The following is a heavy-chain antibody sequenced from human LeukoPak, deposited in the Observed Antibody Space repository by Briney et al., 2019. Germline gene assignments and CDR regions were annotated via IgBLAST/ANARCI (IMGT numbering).Heavy chain of an antibody. CDR3: ARHHNGGTYHLDY. V-gene: IGHV4-59*08. D-gene: IGHD1-26*01. J-gene: IGHJ4*02. CDR2: IHDSGRT. CDR1: GDSIGNYY. Sequence: PSETLSLTCTVSGDSIGNYYWSWVRRPPEKGLQWLAWIHDSGRTQYNPSLKGRVTMSLDTSKNQFSLKMNSVTAADTAVYYCARHHNGGTYHLDYWGQGTLVTVSS.